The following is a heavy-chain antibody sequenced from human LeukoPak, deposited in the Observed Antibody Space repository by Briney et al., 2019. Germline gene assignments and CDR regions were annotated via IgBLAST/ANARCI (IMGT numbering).Heavy chain of an antibody. V-gene: IGHV1-69*04. D-gene: IGHD6-6*01. CDR2: IIPILGIA. J-gene: IGHJ6*02. CDR1: GGTFSSYA. CDR3: ARTYSSSPLFYYYYGMDV. Sequence: GASVKVSCKASGGTFSSYAISWVRQAPGQGLEWMGRIIPILGIANYAQKFLGRVTITADKSTSTAYMELSSLRSEDTAVYYCARTYSSSPLFYYYYGMDVWGQGTTVTVSS.